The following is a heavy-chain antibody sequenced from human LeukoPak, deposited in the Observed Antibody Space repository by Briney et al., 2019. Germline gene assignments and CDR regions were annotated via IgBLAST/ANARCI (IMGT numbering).Heavy chain of an antibody. CDR1: GDIFSNCG. V-gene: IGHV1-69*04. CDR2: IIPILNIL. Sequence: SLKVSCKEYGDIFSNCGISWVRQGPGQGLKWMARIIPILNILNYAQKFQGRLTISADKPTSTAYMELSSLTSEDTAVYYCARDPDDLLSGGSYYDNGMDVWGQGTTVTVSS. CDR3: ARDPDDLLSGGSYYDNGMDV. J-gene: IGHJ6*02. D-gene: IGHD3-3*01.